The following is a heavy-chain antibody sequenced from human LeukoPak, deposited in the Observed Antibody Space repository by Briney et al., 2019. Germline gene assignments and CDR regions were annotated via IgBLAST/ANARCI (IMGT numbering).Heavy chain of an antibody. CDR2: ISSSSSYI. CDR3: ARGFPSCFDY. Sequence: PGGSLRLSCAASGFTFSSYSMNWVRQAPGRGLEWVSSISSSSSYIYYADSVKGRFTISRDNAKNSLYLQMNSLRAEDTAVYYCARGFPSCFDYWGQGTLVTVSS. CDR1: GFTFSSYS. D-gene: IGHD3-3*01. V-gene: IGHV3-21*01. J-gene: IGHJ4*02.